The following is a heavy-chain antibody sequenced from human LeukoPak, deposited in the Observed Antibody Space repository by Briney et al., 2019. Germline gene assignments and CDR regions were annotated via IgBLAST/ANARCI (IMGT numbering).Heavy chain of an antibody. CDR2: INHSGCT. J-gene: IGHJ4*02. CDR3: ARGRSQWLRNFDY. CDR1: GGSFSGYY. Sequence: PSETLSLTCAVYGGSFSGYYWSWIRQPPGKGLEWVGEINHSGCTNYNPSLKSRVTISVDTSKNQFSLKLSSVTAADTAVYYCARGRSQWLRNFDYWGQGTLVTVSS. D-gene: IGHD5-12*01. V-gene: IGHV4-34*01.